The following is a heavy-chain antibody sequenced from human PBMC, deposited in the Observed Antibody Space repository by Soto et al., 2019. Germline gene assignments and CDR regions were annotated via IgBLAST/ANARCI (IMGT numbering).Heavy chain of an antibody. CDR2: ISGSGGST. J-gene: IGHJ5*02. D-gene: IGHD2-2*03. Sequence: EVQLLESGGGLVQPGGSLRLSCAASGFTFSSYAMSWVRQAPGKGLEWVSAISGSGGSTYYADSVKGRFTISRDNSKNTLYLQMNSLRAEDTAVYYCATWILRGQPEKTNWFDPWGQGTLVTVSS. CDR1: GFTFSSYA. CDR3: ATWILRGQPEKTNWFDP. V-gene: IGHV3-23*01.